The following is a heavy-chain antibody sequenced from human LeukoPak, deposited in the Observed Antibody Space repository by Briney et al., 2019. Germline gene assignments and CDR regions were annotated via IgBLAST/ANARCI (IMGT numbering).Heavy chain of an antibody. Sequence: GRSLRLSCAASGFKYNMHWVRQAPGKGLERVAFISFDGSTAYYADSVQGRFTFSRDTSNNTLHLQMNSLRTEDTAVYYCASQTSIAAYFDSWGQGTLVTVSS. CDR1: GFKYN. CDR2: ISFDGSTA. CDR3: ASQTSIAAYFDS. V-gene: IGHV3-30*04. D-gene: IGHD2-21*01. J-gene: IGHJ4*02.